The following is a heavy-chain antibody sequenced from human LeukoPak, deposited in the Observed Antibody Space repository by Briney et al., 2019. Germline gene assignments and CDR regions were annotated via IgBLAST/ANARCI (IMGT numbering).Heavy chain of an antibody. D-gene: IGHD3-3*01. CDR1: GFTFSSYA. J-gene: IGHJ4*02. Sequence: GGSLRLSCAASGFTFSSYAMSWVRQAPGKGLEWVSAISGSGGSTYYADSVKGRFTISRDNSKNTLYLQMNSLRAEDTAVYYCAREGRRSITIFGVTHRRYFDYWGQGTLVTVSS. V-gene: IGHV3-23*01. CDR3: AREGRRSITIFGVTHRRYFDY. CDR2: ISGSGGST.